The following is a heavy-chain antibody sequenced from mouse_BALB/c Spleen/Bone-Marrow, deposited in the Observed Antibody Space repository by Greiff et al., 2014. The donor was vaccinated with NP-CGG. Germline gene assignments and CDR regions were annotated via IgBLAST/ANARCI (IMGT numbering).Heavy chain of an antibody. J-gene: IGHJ3*01. CDR2: INPCNGGI. Sequence: QVQLQQSGAELVKPGASVKLSCKASGYNFKNYYMYWVKQRPGQGLEWIGEINPCNGGINFNEKFKSKATLTVDKSSSTAYMQLSSLTSEDSAFYYCTREVAYWGQGTLVTVSA. V-gene: IGHV1S81*02. CDR1: GYNFKNYY. CDR3: TREVAY.